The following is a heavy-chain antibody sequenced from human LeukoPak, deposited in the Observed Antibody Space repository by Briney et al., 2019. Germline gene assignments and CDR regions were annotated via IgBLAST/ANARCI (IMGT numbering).Heavy chain of an antibody. CDR2: ISSDGRST. V-gene: IGHV3-74*01. CDR1: GFTFSSYW. D-gene: IGHD2-2*01. CDR3: ARRRTSGDFDY. J-gene: IGHJ4*02. Sequence: QTGGSLRLSCAASGFTFSSYWMHCVRQAPGKGLVWVSRISSDGRSTDYAHSVRGRFTITRDNAKNTLYLQMNSLRAEDTAVYYCARRRTSGDFDYWGQGTLVTVS.